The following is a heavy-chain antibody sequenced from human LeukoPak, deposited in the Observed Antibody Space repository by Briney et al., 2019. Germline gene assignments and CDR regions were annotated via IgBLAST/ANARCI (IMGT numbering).Heavy chain of an antibody. D-gene: IGHD5-24*01. V-gene: IGHV4-59*08. CDR1: GGSISSYY. CDR2: IYNRGST. CDR3: ARHIPRRDGYNPNAFDI. J-gene: IGHJ3*02. Sequence: SETLSLTCTVAGGSISSYYWSWLRQPPGKGREWLGYIYNRGSTNYNPSLKSRVTISVDTSKNQFSLKLSSVTAADTAVYYCARHIPRRDGYNPNAFDIWGQGTMVTVSS.